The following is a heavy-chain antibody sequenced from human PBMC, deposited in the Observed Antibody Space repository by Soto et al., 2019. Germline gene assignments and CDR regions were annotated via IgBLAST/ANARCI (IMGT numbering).Heavy chain of an antibody. D-gene: IGHD6-19*01. CDR2: IGTVGDT. V-gene: IGHV3-13*01. Sequence: PGGSLRLSCAASGFIFTKYDMHWVRQATGKGLEWVSGIGTVGDTYYSASVNGRFTISREDANDALFLQMNSLRAEDTAVYFCVSGNTGWNFWGQGTRVTVSS. CDR3: VSGNTGWNF. J-gene: IGHJ4*02. CDR1: GFIFTKYD.